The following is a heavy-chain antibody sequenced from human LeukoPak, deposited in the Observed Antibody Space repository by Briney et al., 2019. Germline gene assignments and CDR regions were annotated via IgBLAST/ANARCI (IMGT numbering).Heavy chain of an antibody. D-gene: IGHD5-24*01. CDR1: GFTFSSYW. V-gene: IGHV3-7*01. Sequence: GGSLRLSCAASGFTFSSYWMSWVRQAPGKGLEWVANIKQDGSEKYYVDSVKGRFTISRDNAKNSLYLQMNSLRAEDTGVYFCARDRGWQQFDYWGQGTLVTVSS. CDR3: ARDRGWQQFDY. CDR2: IKQDGSEK. J-gene: IGHJ4*01.